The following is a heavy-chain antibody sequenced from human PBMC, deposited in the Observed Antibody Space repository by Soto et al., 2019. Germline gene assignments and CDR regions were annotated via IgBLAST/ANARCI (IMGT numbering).Heavy chain of an antibody. V-gene: IGHV4-34*01. J-gene: IGHJ6*03. Sequence: SETLSLTCAVYGGTFSGYYWSWIRQPPGKGLEWIGEINHSGSTNYNPSLKSRVTISVDTSKNQVSLKLSSVTAADTAVYYCARGISYCSSTSCFGEPAAYYYYMDVWGKGTPVTVSS. CDR1: GGTFSGYY. CDR3: ARGISYCSSTSCFGEPAAYYYYMDV. CDR2: INHSGST. D-gene: IGHD2-2*01.